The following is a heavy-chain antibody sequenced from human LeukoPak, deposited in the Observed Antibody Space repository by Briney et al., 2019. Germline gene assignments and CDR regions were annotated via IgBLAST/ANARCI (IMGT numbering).Heavy chain of an antibody. CDR3: AKDFRRADYYDSSGYYRMIDY. Sequence: GGSLRLSCAVSGFTFRNYGMHWVRQAPGKGLEWVAVISYDESDKYYGDSVKGRFTISRDNSKNTLFLQMNSLRAEDTAVYFCAKDFRRADYYDSSGYYRMIDYWGQGTLVTDSS. V-gene: IGHV3-30*18. CDR2: ISYDESDK. J-gene: IGHJ4*02. D-gene: IGHD3-22*01. CDR1: GFTFRNYG.